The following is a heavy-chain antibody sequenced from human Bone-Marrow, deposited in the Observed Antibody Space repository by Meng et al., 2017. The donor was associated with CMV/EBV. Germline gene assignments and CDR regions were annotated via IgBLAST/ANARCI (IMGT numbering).Heavy chain of an antibody. J-gene: IGHJ3*02. Sequence: GGSLRLSCAASGFTFSSYAMHWVRQAPGKGLVWVSRINSDGSSTSYADSVKGRFTISRDNAKNTLYLQMNSLRAEDTAVYYCARERTTAVNDAFAIWGQGKMVTFAS. CDR3: ARERTTAVNDAFAI. CDR1: GFTFSSYA. V-gene: IGHV3-74*01. D-gene: IGHD1-7*01. CDR2: INSDGSST.